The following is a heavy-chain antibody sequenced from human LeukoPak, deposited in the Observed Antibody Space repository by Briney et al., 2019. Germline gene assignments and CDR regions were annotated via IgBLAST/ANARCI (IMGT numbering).Heavy chain of an antibody. CDR2: VANDGSRT. CDR1: GFSFSVHG. J-gene: IGHJ4*02. Sequence: GGSLRLSCATSGFSFSVHGMHWVRQAPGEGLEWVAGVANDGSRTHYADSVKGRFTISRDNSKNTLSLQMNSLGAQDTAVYYCARDRDSYRLDYWGQGTLVTVSS. CDR3: ARDRDSYRLDY. V-gene: IGHV3-30*03. D-gene: IGHD3-16*02.